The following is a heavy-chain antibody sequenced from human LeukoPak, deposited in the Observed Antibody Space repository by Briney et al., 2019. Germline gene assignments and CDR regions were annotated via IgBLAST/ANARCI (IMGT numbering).Heavy chain of an antibody. J-gene: IGHJ6*02. V-gene: IGHV1-24*01. CDR3: ATHLRYFDWQSPPDGMDV. D-gene: IGHD3-9*01. CDR2: FDPEDGET. Sequence: GASVKVSCKVSGYTLTELSMHWVRQAPGKGLEWMGGFDPEDGETIYAQKCQGRVTMTEDTSTDTAYMEMSSLRSEDTAVYYCATHLRYFDWQSPPDGMDVWGQGTTVTVSS. CDR1: GYTLTELS.